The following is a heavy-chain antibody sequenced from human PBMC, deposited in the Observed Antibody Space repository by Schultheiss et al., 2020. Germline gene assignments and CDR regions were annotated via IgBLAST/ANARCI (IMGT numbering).Heavy chain of an antibody. D-gene: IGHD1-26*01. CDR2: MNPNSGGT. V-gene: IGHV1-2*02. CDR1: GYTFTSYD. CDR3: ARDRYGIVGANDAFDI. Sequence: ASVKVSCKASGYTFTSYDINWVRQATGQGLEWMGWMNPNSGGTNYAQKFQGRVTMTRDTSISTAYMELSRLRSDDTAVYYCARDRYGIVGANDAFDIWGQGTMVTVSS. J-gene: IGHJ3*02.